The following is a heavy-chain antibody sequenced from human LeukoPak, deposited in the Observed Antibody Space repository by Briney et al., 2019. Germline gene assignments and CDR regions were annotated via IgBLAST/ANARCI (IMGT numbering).Heavy chain of an antibody. CDR1: GFTFSSYW. CDR3: ARDITGTTGAIDF. Sequence: GGSLRLSCAASGFTFSSYWISWVRQAPGKGLEWVANIKEDGSERYYVDSVQGRFTISRDNAKNSLYLQMNSLRAEDTAVYYCARDITGTTGAIDFWGQGTLVTVSS. J-gene: IGHJ4*02. V-gene: IGHV3-7*01. CDR2: IKEDGSER. D-gene: IGHD1-20*01.